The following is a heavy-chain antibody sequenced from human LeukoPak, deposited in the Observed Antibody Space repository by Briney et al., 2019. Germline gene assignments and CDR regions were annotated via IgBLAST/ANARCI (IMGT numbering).Heavy chain of an antibody. V-gene: IGHV3-30*02. CDR3: ARGTSISSHPPCDY. CDR2: IRYDGSNK. Sequence: TRGSLRLSCAASGFTFSSYGMHWVRQAPGKGLEWVAFIRYDGSNKYYADSVKGRFTISRDNSKNTLYLQMNSLRAEDTAVYYCARGTSISSHPPCDYWGQGTLVTVSS. CDR1: GFTFSSYG. J-gene: IGHJ4*02. D-gene: IGHD6-13*01.